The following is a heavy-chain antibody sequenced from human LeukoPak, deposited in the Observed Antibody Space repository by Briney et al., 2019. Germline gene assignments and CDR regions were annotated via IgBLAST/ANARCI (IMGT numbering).Heavy chain of an antibody. D-gene: IGHD5-12*01. CDR3: ARGVATFDY. J-gene: IGHJ4*02. Sequence: SETLSLTCIVSGDFMNNYYWSWIRQSPGTGLEWIGYIFYSGATNLNPSLKSRVTISVDTSKNQFSLKLSSVTAADTAVYYCARGVATFDYWGQGTLFTVSS. CDR1: GDFMNNYY. CDR2: IFYSGAT. V-gene: IGHV4-59*01.